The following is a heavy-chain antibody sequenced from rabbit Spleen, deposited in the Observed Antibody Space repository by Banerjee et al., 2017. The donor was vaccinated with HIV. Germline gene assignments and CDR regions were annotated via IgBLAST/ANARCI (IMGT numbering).Heavy chain of an antibody. CDR1: GFSFSSSDY. CDR3: AMDTGSSFSSYGMDL. J-gene: IGHJ6*01. V-gene: IGHV1S45*01. CDR2: IAGSSSGFT. Sequence: LEESGGGLVQPEGSLALTCKASGFSFSSSDYICWVRQDPGKGLEWISCIAGSSSGFTHSATWAKGRFTISKASSTTVTLQMTSLTAADTATYFCAMDTGSSFSSYGMDLWGPGTLVTVS. D-gene: IGHD8-1*01.